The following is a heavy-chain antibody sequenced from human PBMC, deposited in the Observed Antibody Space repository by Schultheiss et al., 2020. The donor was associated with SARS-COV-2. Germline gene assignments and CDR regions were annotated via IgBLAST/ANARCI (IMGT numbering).Heavy chain of an antibody. D-gene: IGHD6-19*01. CDR1: GFTFSSYA. CDR3: ARASGVKVAGFDY. V-gene: IGHV3-30*04. CDR2: ISYDGSNK. Sequence: GGSLRLSCAASGFTFSSYAMHWVRQAPGKGLEWVAVISYDGSNKYYADSVKGRFTISRDNSKNTLYLQMNSLRAEDTAVYYCARASGVKVAGFDYWGQGALVTVSS. J-gene: IGHJ4*02.